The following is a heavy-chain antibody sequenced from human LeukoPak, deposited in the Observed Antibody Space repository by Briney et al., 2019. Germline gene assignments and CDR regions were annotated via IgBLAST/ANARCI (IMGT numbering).Heavy chain of an antibody. CDR1: GFTFSSYA. J-gene: IGHJ4*02. V-gene: IGHV3-23*01. D-gene: IGHD3-3*01. Sequence: GGSLRLSCAASGFTFSSYAMSWVRQAPGKGLEWVSAISGSGGSTYYADSVKGRFTISRDNSKNTLYLQMNSLRAEDTAVYYCAKSRYDFWSGYYKPSLYYFDYWGQGTLVTVSS. CDR3: AKSRYDFWSGYYKPSLYYFDY. CDR2: ISGSGGST.